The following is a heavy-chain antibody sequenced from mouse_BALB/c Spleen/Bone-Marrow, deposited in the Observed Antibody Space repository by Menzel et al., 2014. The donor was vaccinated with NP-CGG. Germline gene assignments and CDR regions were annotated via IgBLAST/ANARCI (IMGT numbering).Heavy chain of an antibody. CDR1: GYAFSSSW. CDR3: ARLLGYYFDY. CDR2: IYPGDGDT. V-gene: IGHV1-82*01. J-gene: IGHJ2*01. D-gene: IGHD1-1*01. Sequence: QVQLKQSGPELVKPGASVKISCKASGYAFSSSWMNRVKQRPGQGLEWIGRIYPGDGDTNYNGKLKGKATLTADKSSSTAYMQLSSLTSVDSAVYFCARLLGYYFDYWGQGTTLTVSS.